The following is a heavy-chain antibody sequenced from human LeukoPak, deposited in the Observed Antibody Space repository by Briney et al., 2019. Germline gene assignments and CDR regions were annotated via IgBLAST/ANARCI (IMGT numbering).Heavy chain of an antibody. CDR3: ARHSSGIWHYYFDY. D-gene: IGHD6-25*01. J-gene: IGHJ4*02. CDR2: IYPGDSDT. Sequence: GESLKISCEGSGYTFNRHWIGWVRQMPGKGLEWMGIIYPGDSDTRYNPAFQGQVTISADKSISTAYLQWSSLKASDTAIYYCARHSSGIWHYYFDYWGQGTLVTVSS. V-gene: IGHV5-51*01. CDR1: GYTFNRHW.